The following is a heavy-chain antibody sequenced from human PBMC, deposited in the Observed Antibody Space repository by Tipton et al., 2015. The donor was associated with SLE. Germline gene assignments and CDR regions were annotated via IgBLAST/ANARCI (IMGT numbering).Heavy chain of an antibody. D-gene: IGHD3-3*01. CDR2: IYYSGST. CDR1: GGYISSSSYY. CDR3: ARFRYYDLLYYFDY. Sequence: TLSLTCTVSGGYISSSSYYWGWIRQPPGKGLEWIGSIYYSGSTYYNPSLKSRVTISVDTSKNQFSLKLSSVTAADTAGYYCARFRYYDLLYYFDYWGQGTLVTVSS. J-gene: IGHJ4*02. V-gene: IGHV4-39*07.